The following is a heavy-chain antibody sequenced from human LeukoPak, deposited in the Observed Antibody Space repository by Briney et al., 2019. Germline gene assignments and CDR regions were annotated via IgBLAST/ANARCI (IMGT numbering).Heavy chain of an antibody. J-gene: IGHJ3*02. CDR3: AKDSAYGSGRRGAFDI. CDR2: ISGSGGST. D-gene: IGHD3-10*01. V-gene: IGHV3-23*01. CDR1: GFTFSSYA. Sequence: GGSLRLSCAASGFTFSSYAMSWVRQAPGKGLGWVSAISGSGGSTYYADSVKGRFTISRDNSKNTLYLQMNSLRAEDTAVYYCAKDSAYGSGRRGAFDIWGQGTMVTVSS.